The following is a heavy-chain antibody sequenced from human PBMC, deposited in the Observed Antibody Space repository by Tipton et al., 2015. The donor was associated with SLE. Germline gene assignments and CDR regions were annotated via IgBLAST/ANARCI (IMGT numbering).Heavy chain of an antibody. D-gene: IGHD3-10*02. CDR1: GYTFTSYG. J-gene: IGHJ4*02. CDR3: ARECSGTGCLDY. CDR2: ISAYNGNT. V-gene: IGHV1-18*01. Sequence: QSGAEVKKPGASVKVSCKASGYTFTSYGISWVRQAPGQGLEWMGWISAYNGNTNYVQELQGRVTMTTDTSTSTTYMALRSPRSDDTAIYYCARECSGTGCLDYWGQGTLVTVSS.